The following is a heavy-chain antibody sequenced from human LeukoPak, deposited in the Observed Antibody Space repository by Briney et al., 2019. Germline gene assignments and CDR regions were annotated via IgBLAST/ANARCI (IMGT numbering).Heavy chain of an antibody. CDR2: IASDGSST. J-gene: IGHJ4*02. D-gene: IGHD4-23*01. Sequence: QSGGSLRLSCAASGFTFSSYWMNWVRQAPGKGLVWVSRIASDGSSTTYPDSVKGRFSISRDNAKNTLYLQMNSLRVEDTAVYYCARGRPHGNDYWGQGTLVTVSS. CDR3: ARGRPHGNDY. V-gene: IGHV3-74*01. CDR1: GFTFSSYW.